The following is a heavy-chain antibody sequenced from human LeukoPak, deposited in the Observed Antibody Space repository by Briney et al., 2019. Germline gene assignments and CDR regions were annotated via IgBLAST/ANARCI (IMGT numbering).Heavy chain of an antibody. CDR1: GYTFTAYY. V-gene: IGHV1-2*02. D-gene: IGHD6-6*01. CDR3: ARGPLSSSSTPYYYYMDV. CDR2: INPNSGDT. J-gene: IGHJ6*03. Sequence: ASVKVSCRASGYTFTAYYIHWVRQAPGQGLEWMGWINPNSGDTNLPQRFQGRVTMTRDTSIITVYMELSSLTSDDTGMYYCARGPLSSSSTPYYYYMDVWGKGTTVTVSS.